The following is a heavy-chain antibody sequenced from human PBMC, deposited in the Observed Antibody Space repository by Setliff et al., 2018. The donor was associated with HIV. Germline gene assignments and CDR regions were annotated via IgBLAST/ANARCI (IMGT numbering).Heavy chain of an antibody. V-gene: IGHV7-4-1*02. CDR2: INTNTGNP. CDR3: ARDLKRPNSNFWGGYPIPFDS. J-gene: IGHJ4*02. D-gene: IGHD3-3*01. CDR1: GYTFTSYA. Sequence: GASVKVSCKASGYTFTSYAMNWVRQAPGQGLEWMGWINTNTGNPTYAQGVTGRFVFSLDTSVSTAYLQISSLKAEDTAVYFCARDLKRPNSNFWGGYPIPFDSWGQGTLVTVSS.